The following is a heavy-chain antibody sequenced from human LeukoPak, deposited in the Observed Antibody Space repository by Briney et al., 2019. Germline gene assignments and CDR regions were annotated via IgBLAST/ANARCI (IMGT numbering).Heavy chain of an antibody. D-gene: IGHD3-3*01. CDR1: GFTFNTCA. J-gene: IGHJ4*02. CDR2: ISESGSGT. Sequence: GGSLRLSCEASGFTFNTCAMSRVRQAPGKGLEWVSAISESGSGTYYADSVKGRFTISRDNSKNTLYLQMNSLRVDDTALYYCAKGVFGVNRAFDYWGQGTLDTVSS. V-gene: IGHV3-23*01. CDR3: AKGVFGVNRAFDY.